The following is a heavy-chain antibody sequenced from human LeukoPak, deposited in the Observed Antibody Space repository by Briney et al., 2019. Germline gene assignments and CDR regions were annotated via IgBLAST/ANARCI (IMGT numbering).Heavy chain of an antibody. D-gene: IGHD2-2*03. Sequence: PGGSLRLSCAASGFTFSSYWMHWVRQAPGKGLVWVSRINSDGSSTSYADSVKGRFTISRDNAKNTLYLQMNSLRAEDTAVYYCASVGIVVVPAANPQDYYYGMDVWGQGTTATVSS. V-gene: IGHV3-74*01. J-gene: IGHJ6*02. CDR1: GFTFSSYW. CDR3: ASVGIVVVPAANPQDYYYGMDV. CDR2: INSDGSST.